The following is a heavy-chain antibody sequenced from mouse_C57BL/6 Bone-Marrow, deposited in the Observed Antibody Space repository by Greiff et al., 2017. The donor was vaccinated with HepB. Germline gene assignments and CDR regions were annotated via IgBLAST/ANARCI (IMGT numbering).Heavy chain of an antibody. V-gene: IGHV1-55*01. CDR3: ASEGIDYGYWDY. J-gene: IGHJ2*01. Sequence: QVQLQQPGAELVKPGASVKMSCKASGYTFTSDWITWVKQRPGQGLEWIGDIYPGSGSTNYNEKFKGKATLTVDTSSSTAYMPLSSLTSEDAAVYYCASEGIDYGYWDYWGQGTTLTVSS. CDR2: IYPGSGST. CDR1: GYTFTSDW. D-gene: IGHD2-2*01.